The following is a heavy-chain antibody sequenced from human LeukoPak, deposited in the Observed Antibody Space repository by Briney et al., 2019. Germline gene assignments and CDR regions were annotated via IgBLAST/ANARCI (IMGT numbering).Heavy chain of an antibody. CDR3: ARLIGLTIAAAATDY. Sequence: GGSLRRSCAASGFTFSDYDMNWVRQAPGKGLEWVSSITTSSSYIYYADSVKGRFTISRDNAKNSLYLQMNSLRAEDTALYYCARLIGLTIAAAATDYWGQGTLVTVSS. D-gene: IGHD6-13*01. CDR2: ITTSSSYI. J-gene: IGHJ4*02. CDR1: GFTFSDYD. V-gene: IGHV3-21*01.